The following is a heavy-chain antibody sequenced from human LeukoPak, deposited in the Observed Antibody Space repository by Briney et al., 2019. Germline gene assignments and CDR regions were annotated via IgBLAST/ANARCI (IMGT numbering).Heavy chain of an antibody. D-gene: IGHD3-22*01. V-gene: IGHV4-59*01. J-gene: IGHJ4*02. CDR2: MHYSGST. CDR1: GASISSYY. CDR3: ARDTRYYDNSGYYYFDY. Sequence: SETLSLTCTVSGASISSYYWNWIRQPPGKGLEWIGYMHYSGSTNYNPSLKSRVTISVDTSKHQFSLKLNSVTSADTDVYYCARDTRYYDNSGYYYFDYWGRGTLVTVSS.